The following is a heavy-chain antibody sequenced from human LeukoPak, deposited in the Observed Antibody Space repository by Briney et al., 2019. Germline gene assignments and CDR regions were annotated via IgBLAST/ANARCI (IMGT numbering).Heavy chain of an antibody. CDR3: ARFSNTMVYAIFDY. J-gene: IGHJ4*02. CDR2: IYYSGST. D-gene: IGHD2-8*01. CDR1: GGSISSGGYY. Sequence: SQTLSLTCTVSGGSISSGGYYWSWIRQHPGKGLEWIGYIYYSGSTYYNPSLKSRVTISIDTSKNQFSLKLNSVTAADTAMYYGARFSNTMVYAIFDYWGQGTLVAVSS. V-gene: IGHV4-31*03.